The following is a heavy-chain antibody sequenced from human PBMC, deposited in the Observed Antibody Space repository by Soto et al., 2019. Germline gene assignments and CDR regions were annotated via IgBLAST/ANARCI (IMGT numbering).Heavy chain of an antibody. Sequence: QVQLVQSGAEMKKPGASEKVSCKASGYTFSNYDMNWVRQATGQGPEWIGWVNPNNGDTGYAQKFQGRVTPTTDISTTTAYMELTSLRSEXTAIXYXAKVSRKGSAIDFDYWGQGTLITVSS. CDR1: GYTFSNYD. CDR2: VNPNNGDT. V-gene: IGHV1-8*01. CDR3: AKVSRKGSAIDFDY. D-gene: IGHD3-10*01. J-gene: IGHJ4*02.